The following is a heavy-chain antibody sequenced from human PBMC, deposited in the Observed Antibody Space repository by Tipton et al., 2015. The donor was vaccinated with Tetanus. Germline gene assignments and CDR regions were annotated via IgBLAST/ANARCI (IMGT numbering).Heavy chain of an antibody. V-gene: IGHV1-69*01. Sequence: QSGAEVKKPGSSVKLSCEASGGPFRNYGFSWVRLAPGQGLEWMGGIIPVFGTANYAQKFQGRVTITADESTSTVYMELSNLRSEDTAVYYCARDGPYVETAMVFDYWGQGTLVTVSS. CDR2: IIPVFGTA. CDR1: GGPFRNYG. CDR3: ARDGPYVETAMVFDY. D-gene: IGHD5-18*01. J-gene: IGHJ4*02.